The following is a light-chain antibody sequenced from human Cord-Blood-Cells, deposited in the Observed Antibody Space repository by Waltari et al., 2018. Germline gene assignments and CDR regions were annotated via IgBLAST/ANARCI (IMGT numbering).Light chain of an antibody. Sequence: SSELTPDPAVSVALGQTVRCPCQGDRLCSSYASWYQQKPGQAPVLVIYGKNNRPSGTPDRFSGSSSGNTASLTITGAQAEDEADYYCNSRDSSGNHLYVCGTGTKVTVL. CDR3: NSRDSSGNHLYV. CDR2: GKN. V-gene: IGLV3-19*01. J-gene: IGLJ1*01. CDR1: RLCSSY.